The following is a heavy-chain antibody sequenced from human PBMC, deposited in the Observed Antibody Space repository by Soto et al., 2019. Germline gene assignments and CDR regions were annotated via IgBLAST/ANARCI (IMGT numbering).Heavy chain of an antibody. J-gene: IGHJ4*02. CDR3: ARDTARYGGYSPFDY. CDR1: GGTFSSYA. D-gene: IGHD5-12*01. V-gene: IGHV1-69*01. Sequence: QVQLVQSGAEVKKPGSSVTVSCKASGGTFSSYAISWVRQAPGQGLEWMGGIIPIFGTANYAQKFQGRVTITADESTSTAYMELSSLRSEDTAAYYCARDTARYGGYSPFDYWGQGTLVTVSS. CDR2: IIPIFGTA.